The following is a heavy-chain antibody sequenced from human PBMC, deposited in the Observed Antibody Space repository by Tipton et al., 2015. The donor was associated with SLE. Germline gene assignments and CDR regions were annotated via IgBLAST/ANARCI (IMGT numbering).Heavy chain of an antibody. CDR3: AKVRAAAGIPWFDP. CDR1: GFTFSDFA. V-gene: IGHV3-30-3*01. CDR2: ISYDGGNK. Sequence: SLRLSCSASGFTFSDFAMHWVRQVPDKGLEWVAVISYDGGNKYYADSVKGRFTISRDNSKNTLYLQMNSLRAEDTAVYYCAKVRAAAGIPWFDPWGQGTLVTVSS. D-gene: IGHD6-13*01. J-gene: IGHJ5*02.